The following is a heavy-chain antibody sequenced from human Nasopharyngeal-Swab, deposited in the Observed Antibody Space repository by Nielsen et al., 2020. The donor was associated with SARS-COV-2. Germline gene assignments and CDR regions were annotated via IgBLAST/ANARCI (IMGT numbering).Heavy chain of an antibody. J-gene: IGHJ4*02. Sequence: SQTLSLTCAVYGGSFSGYYWSWIRQPPGKGLEWIGEINHSGSTNYNPSLKSRVTISVDTSKNQFSLKLSSVTAADTAVYYCAHYSSGSLSSPRGRGYFDYWSQGTLVTVSS. CDR3: AHYSSGSLSSPRGRGYFDY. V-gene: IGHV4-34*01. CDR1: GGSFSGYY. CDR2: INHSGST. D-gene: IGHD1-26*01.